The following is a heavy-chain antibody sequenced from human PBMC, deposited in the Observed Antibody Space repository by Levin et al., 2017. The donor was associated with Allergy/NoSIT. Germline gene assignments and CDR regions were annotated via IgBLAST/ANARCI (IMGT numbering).Heavy chain of an antibody. D-gene: IGHD6-13*01. CDR3: ARDASTGQQLVPFDP. Sequence: ASVKVSCKASGYTFTGYYMHWVRQAPGQGLEWMGWINPNSGGTNYAQKFQGRVTMTRDTSISTAYMELSRLRSDDTAVYYCARDASTGQQLVPFDPWGQGTLVTVSS. V-gene: IGHV1-2*02. CDR2: INPNSGGT. CDR1: GYTFTGYY. J-gene: IGHJ5*02.